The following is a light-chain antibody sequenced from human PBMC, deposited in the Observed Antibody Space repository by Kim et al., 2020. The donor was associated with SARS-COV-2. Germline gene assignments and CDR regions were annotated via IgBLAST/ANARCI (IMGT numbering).Light chain of an antibody. CDR1: SLRGYY. V-gene: IGLV3-19*01. J-gene: IGLJ3*02. Sequence: SSELTQDPAVSVALGQTVKITCQGDSLRGYYASWYQRKPGQAPILVIYGKNNRPSGIPDRFSGSTSGNTASLSITGAQAEDEADYYCSSRDSSGNLHWVF. CDR3: SSRDSSGNLHWV. CDR2: GKN.